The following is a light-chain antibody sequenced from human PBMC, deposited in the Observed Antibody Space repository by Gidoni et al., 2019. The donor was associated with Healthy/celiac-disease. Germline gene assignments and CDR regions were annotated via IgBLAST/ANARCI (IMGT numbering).Light chain of an antibody. J-gene: IGLJ2*01. V-gene: IGLV3-19*01. CDR3: NSRDSSGNPR. Sequence: SSELTQDPAVSVALGQTVRSTCQGDSLRSYYASWYQQKPGQAPVLVIYGKNNRPSGLPDRFSGSSSGNTASLTITGAQAEDEADYYCNSRDSSGNPRFGGGTKLXVX. CDR2: GKN. CDR1: SLRSYY.